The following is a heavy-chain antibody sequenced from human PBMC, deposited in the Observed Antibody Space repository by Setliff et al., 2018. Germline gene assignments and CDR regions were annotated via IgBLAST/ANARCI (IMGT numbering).Heavy chain of an antibody. CDR1: GYTFTRYA. CDR2: INAANGNT. CDR3: ARMAGSCGPTNCYGHLDY. D-gene: IGHD2-2*01. Sequence: ASVKVSCKAFGYTFTRYAIHWVRRAPGQRPEWMGWINAANGNTKYSEEFQGRVTITSDTSATTSYLELSSLRSEDVSIYYCARMAGSCGPTNCYGHLDYWGQGTLDTVSS. V-gene: IGHV1-3*03. J-gene: IGHJ4*02.